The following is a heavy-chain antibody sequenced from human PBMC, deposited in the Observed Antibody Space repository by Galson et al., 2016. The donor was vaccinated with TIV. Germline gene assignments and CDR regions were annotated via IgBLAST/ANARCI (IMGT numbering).Heavy chain of an antibody. V-gene: IGHV3-74*01. CDR2: IDNDGSQT. J-gene: IGHJ5*02. CDR1: GFTFSTYW. CDR3: ARDQATLVARWFAP. Sequence: LRLSCAASGFTFSTYWMHWVRQVPGKGVMWVSRIDNDGSQTDYADSVRGRFTVSRDNAKNALYLQMSSLRAEDTAVYCCARDQATLVARWFAPWGQGTLVTVSS.